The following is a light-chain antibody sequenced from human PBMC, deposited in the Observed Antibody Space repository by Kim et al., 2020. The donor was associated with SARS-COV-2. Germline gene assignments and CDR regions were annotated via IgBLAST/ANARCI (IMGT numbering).Light chain of an antibody. CDR3: SSYTSSSAWV. Sequence: GQSITISCTGTSRDVGGYNYVSWYQQHPGKAPKLIIYEVRKRPSGVSNRFSGAKSGNTASLTISGLQAEDEADYYCSSYTSSSAWVFGGGTQLTVL. CDR2: EVR. CDR1: SRDVGGYNY. J-gene: IGLJ3*02. V-gene: IGLV2-14*01.